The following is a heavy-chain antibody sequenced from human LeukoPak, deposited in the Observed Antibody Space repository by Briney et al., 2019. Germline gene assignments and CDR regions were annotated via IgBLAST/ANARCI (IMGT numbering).Heavy chain of an antibody. CDR3: AREAWSGLYGWFDP. V-gene: IGHV4-59*01. Sequence: SETLSLTCTVSGGSISSYYWSWIRQPPGKGLEWIGYIYYSGSTNYNPSLKSRVTISVDTSKNQFSLKLSSVTAADTAVYYCAREAWSGLYGWFDPWGQGTLVTVSS. D-gene: IGHD3-3*01. CDR1: GGSISSYY. CDR2: IYYSGST. J-gene: IGHJ5*02.